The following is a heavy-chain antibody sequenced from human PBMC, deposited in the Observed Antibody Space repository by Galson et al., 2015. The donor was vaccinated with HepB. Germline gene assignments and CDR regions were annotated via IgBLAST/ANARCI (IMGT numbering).Heavy chain of an antibody. CDR2: ISSSSSYT. V-gene: IGHV3-11*06. CDR3: ARNGGSSWYVVLGAFDI. CDR1: GFTFSDYY. D-gene: IGHD6-13*01. Sequence: SLRLSCAASGFTFSDYYMSWIRQAPGKGLEWVSYISSSSSYTNYADSVKGRFTISRDNAKNSLYLQMNSLRAEDTAVYYCARNGGSSWYVVLGAFDIWGQGTMVTVSS. J-gene: IGHJ3*02.